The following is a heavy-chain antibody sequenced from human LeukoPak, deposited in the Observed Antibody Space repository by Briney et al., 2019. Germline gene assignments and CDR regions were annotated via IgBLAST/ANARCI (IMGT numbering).Heavy chain of an antibody. CDR3: ATLHSITSAFDI. D-gene: IGHD3-10*01. Sequence: ASVKVSCKASGGTFSSYAISWVRQAPGQGLEWMGGIIPIFGTANYAQKFQGRVTMTEDTSTDTAYMELSSLRSEDTAVYYCATLHSITSAFDIWGQGTMVTVSS. J-gene: IGHJ3*02. V-gene: IGHV1-69*06. CDR2: IIPIFGTA. CDR1: GGTFSSYA.